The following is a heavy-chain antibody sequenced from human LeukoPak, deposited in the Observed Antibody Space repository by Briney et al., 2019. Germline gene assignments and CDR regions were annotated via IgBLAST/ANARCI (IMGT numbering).Heavy chain of an antibody. V-gene: IGHV3-23*01. CDR3: AKAASGSDLCYFDY. D-gene: IGHD1-26*01. Sequence: GGSLRLSCAASGLTFSSYAMNWVRQAPGKGLEWVSTISYSGGSTYYVDSVKGRFTISRDNSENTLYLQLNSLRAEDTAVYYCAKAASGSDLCYFDYWGQGTVVIVSS. CDR1: GLTFSSYA. CDR2: ISYSGGST. J-gene: IGHJ4*02.